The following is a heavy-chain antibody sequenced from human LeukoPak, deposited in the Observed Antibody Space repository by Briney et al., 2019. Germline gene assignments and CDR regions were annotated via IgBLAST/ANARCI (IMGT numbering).Heavy chain of an antibody. CDR2: IYYSGST. CDR1: GGSLSSRSFY. V-gene: IGHV4-61*01. D-gene: IGHD6-6*01. CDR3: ARQCSRGYYYYYGMDV. Sequence: PSETLSLTCPVSGGSLSSRSFYWGWIRQPPGKGLEWFGYIYYSGSTNYNPSLKSRVTISVDTSKNQFSLKLSSVTAADTAVYYCARQCSRGYYYYYGMDVWGQGTTVTVSS. J-gene: IGHJ6*02.